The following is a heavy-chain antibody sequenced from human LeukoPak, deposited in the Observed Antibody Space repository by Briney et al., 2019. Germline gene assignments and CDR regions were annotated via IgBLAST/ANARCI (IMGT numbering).Heavy chain of an antibody. Sequence: SETLSLTCTVSGGSISSGGYYWSWIRQHPGKGLEWIGYIYYSGSTYYNPSLKSRVTISVDTSKNQFSLRLSSVTAADTAVYFCARDWGHDAFDIWGQGTMVTVSS. CDR3: ARDWGHDAFDI. D-gene: IGHD3-16*01. CDR2: IYYSGST. V-gene: IGHV4-31*03. CDR1: GGSISSGGYY. J-gene: IGHJ3*02.